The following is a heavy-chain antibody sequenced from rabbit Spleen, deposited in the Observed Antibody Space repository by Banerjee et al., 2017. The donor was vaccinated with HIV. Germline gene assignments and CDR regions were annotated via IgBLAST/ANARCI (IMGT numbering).Heavy chain of an antibody. J-gene: IGHJ6*01. CDR1: GVSFTSNYY. Sequence: VESGGGLVKPGASLTLTCTASGVSFTSNYYMCWVRQAPGKGLEWIGCINIGSGSIPYARWAKGRFTISKTSSTTVTLQMTSLTAADTATYFCAREEDTNDGGYPFKGWGPGTLVTVS. V-gene: IGHV1S40*01. CDR3: AREEDTNDGGYPFKG. D-gene: IGHD1-1*01. CDR2: INIGSGSI.